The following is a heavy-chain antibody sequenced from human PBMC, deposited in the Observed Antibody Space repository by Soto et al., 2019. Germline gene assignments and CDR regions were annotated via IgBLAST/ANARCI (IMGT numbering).Heavy chain of an antibody. J-gene: IGHJ4*02. D-gene: IGHD3-10*01. Sequence: PGGSLRLSCAASGFTFSSYEMNWVRQAPGKGLEWVSYISSSGSTIYYADSVKGRFTISRDNAKNSLYLQMNSLRAEDTAVYYCARDGYYGSGSYHRVYWGQGTLVTVS. CDR2: ISSSGSTI. CDR1: GFTFSSYE. V-gene: IGHV3-48*03. CDR3: ARDGYYGSGSYHRVY.